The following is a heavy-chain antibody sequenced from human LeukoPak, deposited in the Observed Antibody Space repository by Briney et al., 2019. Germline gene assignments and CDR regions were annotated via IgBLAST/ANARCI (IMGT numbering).Heavy chain of an antibody. CDR2: ISGSGNTI. D-gene: IGHD6-6*01. CDR1: GFFFSDYE. V-gene: IGHV3-48*03. CDR3: ARVEGYSSSDYMDV. J-gene: IGHJ6*03. Sequence: PGGSLRLSCAASGFFFSDYEMNWVRQAPGGGLEYVSYISGSGNTIYYADSVRGRFTSSRDNAKNSLYLQMNSLRVGDTATYYCARVEGYSSSDYMDVWGKGITVTVSS.